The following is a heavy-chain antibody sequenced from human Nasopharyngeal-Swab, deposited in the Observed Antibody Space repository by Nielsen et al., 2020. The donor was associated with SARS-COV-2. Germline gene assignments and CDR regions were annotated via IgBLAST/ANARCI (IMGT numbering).Heavy chain of an antibody. V-gene: IGHV3-30*03. J-gene: IGHJ1*01. CDR2: ISYDGSNK. Sequence: GGSLRLSCAASGFTFSSYGMHWVRQAPGKGLEWVAVISYDGSNKYYADSVKGRFTISRDNSKNTLYLQMNSLRAEDTAVYYCARDIAVAASEYFQHWGQGTLVTVSS. D-gene: IGHD6-19*01. CDR3: ARDIAVAASEYFQH. CDR1: GFTFSSYG.